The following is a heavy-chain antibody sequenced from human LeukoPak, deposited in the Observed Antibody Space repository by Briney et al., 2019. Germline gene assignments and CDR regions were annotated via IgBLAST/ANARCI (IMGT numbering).Heavy chain of an antibody. J-gene: IGHJ4*02. V-gene: IGHV1-2*02. CDR2: INPNSGGT. D-gene: IGHD3-22*01. CDR3: ARGPLYYYDSSGTYYFDY. Sequence: GASVKVSCKASGYTFTGYYMHWVRQAPGQGLEWMGWINPNSGGTNYAQKFQGRVTMTRDTSISTAYMELSRLRSDDTAVYYCARGPLYYYDSSGTYYFDYWGQGTLVTVSP. CDR1: GYTFTGYY.